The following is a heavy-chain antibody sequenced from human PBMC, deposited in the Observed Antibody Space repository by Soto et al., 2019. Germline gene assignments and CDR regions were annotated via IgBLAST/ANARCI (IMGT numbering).Heavy chain of an antibody. CDR1: GGSISTYY. CDR3: ARRYSGTEDDNWFDP. V-gene: IGHV4-59*08. Sequence: SETLSLTCAVSGGSISTYYRSWIRQSPGKGLECIGHIYYSGSTNYNPSLKSRVTISVDTSKNQFSLKLSSVTAADTALYYCARRYSGTEDDNWFDPWGQGTLVTVSS. D-gene: IGHD1-26*01. J-gene: IGHJ5*02. CDR2: IYYSGST.